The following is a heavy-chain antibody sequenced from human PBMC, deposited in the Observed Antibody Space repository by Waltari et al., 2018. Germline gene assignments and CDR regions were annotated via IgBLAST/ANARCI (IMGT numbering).Heavy chain of an antibody. J-gene: IGHJ6*02. CDR1: GLNININY. CDR2: IYSGGNT. V-gene: IGHV3-66*01. D-gene: IGHD3-3*01. CDR3: ARDHHVLRFSYGLDV. Sequence: EEQLVESGGGLVQPGGSLRLSCAVSGLNININYMSWVRQAPGKGLEWVSVIYSGGNTYYADSVKGRFISSRDTSKNTLYLQMNSLRAEDTAIYYCARDHHVLRFSYGLDVWGQGTTVTVSS.